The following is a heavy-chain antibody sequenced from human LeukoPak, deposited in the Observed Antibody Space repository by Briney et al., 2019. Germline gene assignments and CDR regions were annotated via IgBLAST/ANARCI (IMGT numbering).Heavy chain of an antibody. CDR2: INHSGST. D-gene: IGHD6-19*01. CDR3: ARASKVGYSSGWYVIIDY. V-gene: IGHV4-34*01. CDR1: GGSFSGYY. J-gene: IGHJ4*02. Sequence: SETLSLTCAVYGGSFSGYYWSWIRQPPGKGLEWIGEINHSGSTDYNPSLKSRVTISVDTSKNQFSLKLSSVTAADTAVYYCARASKVGYSSGWYVIIDYWGQGTLVTVSS.